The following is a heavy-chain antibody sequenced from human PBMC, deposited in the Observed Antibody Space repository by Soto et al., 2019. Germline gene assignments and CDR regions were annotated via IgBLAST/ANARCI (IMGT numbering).Heavy chain of an antibody. CDR1: GFTFSSYG. J-gene: IGHJ4*02. CDR3: AKDRSVTAMAGFDY. Sequence: PGGSLRLSCAASGFTFSSYGMHWVRQAPGKGLEWVAVISYDGSNKYYADSVKGRFTISRDNSKNTLYLQMNSLRAEDTAVYHCAKDRSVTAMAGFDYWGQGTLVTVSS. CDR2: ISYDGSNK. D-gene: IGHD5-18*01. V-gene: IGHV3-30*18.